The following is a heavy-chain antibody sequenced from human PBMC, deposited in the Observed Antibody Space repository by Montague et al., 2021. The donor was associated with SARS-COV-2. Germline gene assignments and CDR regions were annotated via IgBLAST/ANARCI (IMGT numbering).Heavy chain of an antibody. V-gene: IGHV2-5*01. CDR2: IYWNGDK. Sequence: PALVKPTQTLTLTCTFSGFSLRSDDEGVAWIRQSPGQALEWLAVIYWNGDKRYSPSLQRRLTISKDTSKNQVVLTMTNMDPVDTATYYCARIPYDILTGLTYGMDVWGQGTTVTVSS. J-gene: IGHJ6*02. D-gene: IGHD3-9*01. CDR1: GFSLRSDDEG. CDR3: ARIPYDILTGLTYGMDV.